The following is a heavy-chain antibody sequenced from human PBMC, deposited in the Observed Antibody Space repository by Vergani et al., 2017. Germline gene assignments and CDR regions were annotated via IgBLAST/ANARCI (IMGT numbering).Heavy chain of an antibody. J-gene: IGHJ6*03. Sequence: QVQLVQSGAEVKKPGSSVKVSCKASGGTFSSYAISWVRQAPGQGLEWMGGIIPIFGTANYAQKFQGRVTITADESTSTAYMELSSLRSEDTAVYYCARDHRQLATTYYYYMDVWGKGTTVTVSS. CDR1: GGTFSSYA. D-gene: IGHD6-13*01. CDR3: ARDHRQLATTYYYYMDV. V-gene: IGHV1-69*12. CDR2: IIPIFGTA.